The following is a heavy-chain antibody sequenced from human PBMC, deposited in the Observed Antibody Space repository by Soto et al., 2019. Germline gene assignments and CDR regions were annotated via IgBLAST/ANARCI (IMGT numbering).Heavy chain of an antibody. D-gene: IGHD6-6*01. V-gene: IGHV4-39*01. Sequence: QLLESGPGLVKPSETLSLTCTVSGGSISSSSYYWGWIRQPPGKGLEWIGSIYYSGSTYYNPSLKSRVTISVDTSKNQFSLKLSSVTAADTAVYYCAGLAIAARKFDPWGQGTLVTVSS. CDR2: IYYSGST. CDR1: GGSISSSSYY. CDR3: AGLAIAARKFDP. J-gene: IGHJ5*02.